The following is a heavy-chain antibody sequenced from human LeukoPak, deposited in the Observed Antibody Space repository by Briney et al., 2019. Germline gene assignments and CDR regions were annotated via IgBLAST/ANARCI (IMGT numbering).Heavy chain of an antibody. CDR1: GYTFTSYG. Sequence: ASVKVSCKASGYTFTSYGISWVRQAPGQGLEGMGWISAYNGNTNYAQKLQGRVTMTTDTSTSTAYMELRSLRSDDTAVYYCARQGLSYYYYYMDVWGKGTTVTVSS. V-gene: IGHV1-18*01. CDR3: ARQGLSYYYYYMDV. J-gene: IGHJ6*03. CDR2: ISAYNGNT. D-gene: IGHD3-22*01.